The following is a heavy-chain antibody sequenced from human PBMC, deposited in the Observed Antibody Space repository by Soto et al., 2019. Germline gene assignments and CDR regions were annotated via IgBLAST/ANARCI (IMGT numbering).Heavy chain of an antibody. CDR3: ARESDSSGYYVLFDY. D-gene: IGHD3-22*01. CDR1: GFTFSDYY. J-gene: IGHJ4*02. CDR2: ISSSGSTI. Sequence: GGSLRLSXAASGFTFSDYYMSWIRQAPGKGLEWVSYISSSGSTIYYADSVKGRFTISRDNAKNSLYLQMNSLRAEDTAVYYCARESDSSGYYVLFDYWGQGTLVTVSS. V-gene: IGHV3-11*01.